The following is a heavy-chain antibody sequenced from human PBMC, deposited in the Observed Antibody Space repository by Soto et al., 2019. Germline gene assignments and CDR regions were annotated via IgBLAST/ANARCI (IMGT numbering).Heavy chain of an antibody. J-gene: IGHJ6*02. CDR1: GGSFSGYY. CDR2: INHSGST. V-gene: IGHV4-34*01. CDR3: ARGLRIPYYGMDV. Sequence: PSETLSLTCAVYGGSFSGYYWSWIRQPPGKGLGWIGEINHSGSTNYNPSLKSRVTISVDTSKNQFSLKLSSVTAADTAVYCCARGLRIPYYGMDVWGQGTTVTVSS. D-gene: IGHD2-15*01.